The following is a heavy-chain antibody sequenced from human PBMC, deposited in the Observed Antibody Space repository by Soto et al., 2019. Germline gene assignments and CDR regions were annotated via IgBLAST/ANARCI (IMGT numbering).Heavy chain of an antibody. D-gene: IGHD2-21*01. CDR2: IYYSGNN. V-gene: IGHV4-31*03. CDR1: GGSISPSVFY. J-gene: IGHJ4*02. Sequence: QVQLQESVPGLVKPAQTLSLTCTVSGGSISPSVFYLIWIRRLPGKGMEWIGYIYYSGNNYPNPSLNSGVTMSVDTSKSLFGPKLSPATAVDTSVYFCARASDGYYVDSWGQGTLVTVSS. CDR3: ARASDGYYVDS.